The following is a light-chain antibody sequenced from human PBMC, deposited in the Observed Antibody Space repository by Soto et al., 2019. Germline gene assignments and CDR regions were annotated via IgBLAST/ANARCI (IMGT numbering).Light chain of an antibody. J-gene: IGKJ1*01. CDR2: DAS. V-gene: IGKV1-5*01. CDR3: KQYNSYSQT. CDR1: QSISSW. Sequence: DIQMTQSPSTLSASVGDRVTITCRASQSISSWLAWYQQKPGKAPKLLIYDASSLESGVPSRFSGSGSGTEFTLTISCLQPDDFATYYCKQYNSYSQTFGQGTKVEIK.